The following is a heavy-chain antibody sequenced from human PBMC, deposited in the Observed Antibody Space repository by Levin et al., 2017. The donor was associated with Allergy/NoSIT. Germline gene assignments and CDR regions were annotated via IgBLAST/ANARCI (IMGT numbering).Heavy chain of an antibody. V-gene: IGHV4-59*01. Sequence: PSETLSLTCTVSGGSISSYYWSWIRQPPGKGLEWIGYIYYSGSTNYNPSLKSRVTISVDPSKSQFSLKLSSVTAADTAVYYCAREKYGSGSYYATMAGFDYWGQGTLVTVSS. J-gene: IGHJ4*02. CDR1: GGSISSYY. D-gene: IGHD3-10*01. CDR2: IYYSGST. CDR3: AREKYGSGSYYATMAGFDY.